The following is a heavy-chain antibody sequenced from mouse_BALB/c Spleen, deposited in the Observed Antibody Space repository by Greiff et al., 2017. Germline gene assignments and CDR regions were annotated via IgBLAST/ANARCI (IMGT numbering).Heavy chain of an antibody. V-gene: IGHV3-6*02. J-gene: IGHJ4*01. CDR2: ISYDGSN. CDR1: GYSITSGYY. Sequence: ESGPGLVKPSQSLSLTCSVTGYSITSGYYWYWIRQFPGNKLEWMGYISYDGSNNYNPSLKNRISITRDTSKNQFFLKLNSVTTEDTATYYCARAGGPYYYAMDYWGQGTSVTVSS. CDR3: ARAGGPYYYAMDY.